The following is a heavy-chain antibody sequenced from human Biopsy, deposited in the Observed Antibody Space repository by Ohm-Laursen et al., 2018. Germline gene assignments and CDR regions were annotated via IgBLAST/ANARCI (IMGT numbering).Heavy chain of an antibody. CDR3: ARGTGRYYVYGAFDI. D-gene: IGHD1-26*01. CDR2: IYTSGSP. Sequence: GTLSLTCPVSGDSINNYYWSWIRQPAGKGLEWIGRIYTSGSPNYNLSLESRVTMSVDTSKNQFSLNLRSVTAADTAVYYCARGTGRYYVYGAFDIWGQGTVVTVSS. J-gene: IGHJ3*02. V-gene: IGHV4-4*07. CDR1: GDSINNYY.